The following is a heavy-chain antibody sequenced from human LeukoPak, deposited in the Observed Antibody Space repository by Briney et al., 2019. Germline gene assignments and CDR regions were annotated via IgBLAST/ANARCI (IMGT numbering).Heavy chain of an antibody. CDR3: ARGSRYHDWLSPLDS. CDR1: GYTFTGYY. V-gene: IGHV1-2*02. D-gene: IGHD3-9*01. CDR2: INPNSGGT. Sequence: ASVKVSCKASGYTFTGYYIHWLRQAPGQGLEWMGWINPNSGGTDYAQKFQGRVTFTRDTSISTAYMAMSRLRSDDTAVFYCARGSRYHDWLSPLDSWGQGTLVTVSS. J-gene: IGHJ4*02.